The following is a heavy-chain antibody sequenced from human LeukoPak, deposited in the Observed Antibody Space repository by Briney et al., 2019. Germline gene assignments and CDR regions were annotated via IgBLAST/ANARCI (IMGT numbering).Heavy chain of an antibody. J-gene: IGHJ4*02. D-gene: IGHD6-19*01. CDR2: MYYSGST. CDR3: ARRVAVAGIDY. CDR1: GGSISSSSYY. Sequence: PSETLSLTCTVSGGSISSSSYYWGWIRQPPGKGLEWIGSMYYSGSTDYNPSLKSRVTISVDTSKNQFSLKLSSVTAADTAVYYCARRVAVAGIDYWGQGTLVIVSS. V-gene: IGHV4-39*01.